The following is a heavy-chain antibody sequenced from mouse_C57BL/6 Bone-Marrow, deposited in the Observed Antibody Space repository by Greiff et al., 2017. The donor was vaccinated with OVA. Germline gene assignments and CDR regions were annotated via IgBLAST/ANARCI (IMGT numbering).Heavy chain of an antibody. CDR3: TTAYYYGSMGY. V-gene: IGHV14-4*01. Sequence: VQLQQSGAELVRPGASVKLSCTASGFNIKDDYMPWVKQRPEQGLEWIGWIDPENGDTEYASKFQGKATITADTSSNTAYLQLSSLTSEDTAVYYCTTAYYYGSMGYWGQGTTLTVSS. D-gene: IGHD1-1*01. J-gene: IGHJ2*01. CDR1: GFNIKDDY. CDR2: IDPENGDT.